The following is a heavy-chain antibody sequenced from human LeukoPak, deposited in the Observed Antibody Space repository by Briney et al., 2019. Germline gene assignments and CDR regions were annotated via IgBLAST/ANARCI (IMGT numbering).Heavy chain of an antibody. V-gene: IGHV3-53*01. CDR3: AREDILTGYSDY. CDR1: GFTLSSNY. D-gene: IGHD3-9*01. Sequence: GGSLRLSCAASGFTLSSNYMNWVRQAPGKGLEWVSVIYSGGSTYYADSVKGRFTISRDNSKNTLYLQMNSLRAEDTAVYYCAREDILTGYSDYWGQGTLVTVSS. J-gene: IGHJ4*02. CDR2: IYSGGST.